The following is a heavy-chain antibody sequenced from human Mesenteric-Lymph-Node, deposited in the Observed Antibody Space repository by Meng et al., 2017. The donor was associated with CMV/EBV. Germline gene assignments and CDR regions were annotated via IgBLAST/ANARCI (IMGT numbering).Heavy chain of an antibody. D-gene: IGHD4-11*01. V-gene: IGHV3-9*01. CDR2: ISWNSGNI. CDR3: TKDIFPNDYSNYYGMDV. CDR1: GFTFDDYA. J-gene: IGHJ6*02. Sequence: GGSLRLSCAASGFTFDDYAMHWVRQAPGKGLEWVSGISWNSGNIGYVDSVEGRFTISRDSAKNSLYLQMNSLRPEDTALYYCTKDIFPNDYSNYYGMDVWGQGTTVTVSS.